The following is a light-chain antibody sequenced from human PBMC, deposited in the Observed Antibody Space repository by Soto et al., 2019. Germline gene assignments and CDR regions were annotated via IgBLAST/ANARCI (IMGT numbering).Light chain of an antibody. V-gene: IGKV1-5*01. Sequence: DIQMTQSPSTLSASVGGRVTITSRASQSISSWLAWYQQKPGKAPKLMIYDASSLESGVPSRFSGSGSGTGFTLTISSLQPDDFETYYCQQYNSYSRTFGQGTKVDIK. CDR1: QSISSW. CDR3: QQYNSYSRT. CDR2: DAS. J-gene: IGKJ1*01.